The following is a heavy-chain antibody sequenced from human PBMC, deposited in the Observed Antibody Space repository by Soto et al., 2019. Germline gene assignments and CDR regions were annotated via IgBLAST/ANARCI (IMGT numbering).Heavy chain of an antibody. V-gene: IGHV4-38-2*02. CDR2: IYHSGST. J-gene: IGHJ5*02. Sequence: PSETLSLTCAVSGYSISSGYYWGWIRQPPGKGLEWIGSIYHSGSTYYNPSLKSRVTISVDTSKNQFSLKLSSVTAADTAVYYCARDKVGDSSSSSGPRHWFDPWGQRTLVTVSA. CDR1: GYSISSGYY. CDR3: ARDKVGDSSSSSGPRHWFDP. D-gene: IGHD6-6*01.